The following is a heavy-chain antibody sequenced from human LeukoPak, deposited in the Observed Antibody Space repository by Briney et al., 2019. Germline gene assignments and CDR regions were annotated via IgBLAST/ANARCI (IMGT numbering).Heavy chain of an antibody. CDR1: GGSLSGYF. D-gene: IGHD6-13*01. J-gene: IGHJ5*02. CDR3: ARDSSSWNGWFDP. Sequence: ASETLSLTCTVSGGSLSGYFWNWIRQPPGKGLEWIGYIYYSGTTNYNPSLKSRVTISVDTSKNQFSLKLNSVTAADTAVYYCARDSSSWNGWFDPWGQGTLVTVSS. V-gene: IGHV4-59*01. CDR2: IYYSGTT.